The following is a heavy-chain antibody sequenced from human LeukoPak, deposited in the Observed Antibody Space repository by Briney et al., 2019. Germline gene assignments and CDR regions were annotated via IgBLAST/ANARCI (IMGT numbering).Heavy chain of an antibody. CDR1: GYTFTSYG. Sequence: GASVKVSCKASGYTFTSYGISWVRQAPGQGLEWMGWISAYNGNTNYAQKLQGRVTMTTDTSTSTAYMELRSLRSDDTAVYYCARENRVTWVWFGELLKPYYYYYYMDVWGKGTTVTISS. CDR2: ISAYNGNT. J-gene: IGHJ6*03. V-gene: IGHV1-18*01. D-gene: IGHD3-10*01. CDR3: ARENRVTWVWFGELLKPYYYYYYMDV.